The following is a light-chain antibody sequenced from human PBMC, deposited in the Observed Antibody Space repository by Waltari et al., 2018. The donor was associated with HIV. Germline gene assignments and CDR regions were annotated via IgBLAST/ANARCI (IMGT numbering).Light chain of an antibody. J-gene: IGLJ3*02. Sequence: AVTQPASVSGPPGQSTTISCPGGDSASGLYTFISWYQQHSGKPPKLILYDVDRRASGVSDRFSGSMSGNTASLTISGLRAEDEAHYYCASFTGDNTVMFGGGTEVTVL. V-gene: IGLV2-14*03. CDR2: DVD. CDR1: DSASGLYTF. CDR3: ASFTGDNTVM.